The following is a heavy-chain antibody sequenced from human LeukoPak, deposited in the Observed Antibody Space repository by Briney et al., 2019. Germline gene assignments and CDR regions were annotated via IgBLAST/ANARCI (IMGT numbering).Heavy chain of an antibody. J-gene: IGHJ5*02. CDR2: ISYSGST. CDR3: AREGTAGTNLNWFDP. V-gene: IGHV4-59*01. D-gene: IGHD1-1*01. CDR1: GASIFNYY. Sequence: PSETLSLTCNVSGASIFNYYWSWIRQAPGKGLEWIGYISYSGSTNFNPSLKSRVTISVDTSKNQYSLKLSSVTAADTAVYYCAREGTAGTNLNWFDPWGQGTLVTVSS.